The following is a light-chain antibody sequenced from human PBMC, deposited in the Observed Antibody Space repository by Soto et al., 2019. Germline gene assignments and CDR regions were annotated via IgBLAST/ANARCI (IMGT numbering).Light chain of an antibody. Sequence: DIQMTQSPSSLSASVGDRVTITCRASQSISSYLNWYQQKPGKTPKLLIYAESSWQRGVPSRFNGSGFGTDFTLSISSLQLYVFATYYCQQIYSTPFTFGSGTKVDI. CDR3: QQIYSTPFT. V-gene: IGKV1-39*01. CDR2: AES. CDR1: QSISSY. J-gene: IGKJ3*01.